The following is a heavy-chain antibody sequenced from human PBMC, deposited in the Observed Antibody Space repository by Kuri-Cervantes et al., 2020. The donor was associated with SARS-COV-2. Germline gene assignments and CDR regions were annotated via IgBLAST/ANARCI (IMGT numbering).Heavy chain of an antibody. V-gene: IGHV1-69*06. D-gene: IGHD3/OR15-3a*01. J-gene: IGHJ4*02. CDR1: GGTFISYT. Sequence: SVKVSCKASGGTFISYTISWVRQAPGQGLEWMGGIIPIFGTANYAQKFQGRVTITADKSTSTAYMELSSLRSEDTAVYFCDRYLDWERGIDSWGQGSLVTVSS. CDR2: IIPIFGTA. CDR3: DRYLDWERGIDS.